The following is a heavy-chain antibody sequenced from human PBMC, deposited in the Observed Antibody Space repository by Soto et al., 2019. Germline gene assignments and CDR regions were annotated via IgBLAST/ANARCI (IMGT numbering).Heavy chain of an antibody. D-gene: IGHD4-17*01. V-gene: IGHV4-31*03. J-gene: IGHJ4*02. CDR3: ARENYGGNPFDY. CDR2: IYYSGST. CDR1: GGSISSGGYY. Sequence: SETLSLTCTVSGGSISSGGYYWSWIRQHPGKGLEWIGYIYYSGSTYYNPSLKSRVTISVDTSKNQFSLKLSSVTAADTAVYYCARENYGGNPFDYWGQGTLVTV.